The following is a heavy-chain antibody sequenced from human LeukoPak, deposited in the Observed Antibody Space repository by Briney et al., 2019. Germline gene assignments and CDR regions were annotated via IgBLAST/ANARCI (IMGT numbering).Heavy chain of an antibody. D-gene: IGHD3-22*01. CDR3: ARHDSSGYFFY. CDR1: GGSISSYY. CDR2: IYYSGST. V-gene: IGHV4-59*01. J-gene: IGHJ4*02. Sequence: SETLSLTCTVSGGSISSYYWSWIRQPPGKELGWIGYIYYSGSTNYNPSLKSRVTISVDTPKNQFSLKLSSVTAADTAVYYCARHDSSGYFFYWGQGTLVTVSS.